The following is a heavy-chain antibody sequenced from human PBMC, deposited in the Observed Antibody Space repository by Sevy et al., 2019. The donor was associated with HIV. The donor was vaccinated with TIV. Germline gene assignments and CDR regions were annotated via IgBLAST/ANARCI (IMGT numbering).Heavy chain of an antibody. CDR1: GGSITSLS. CDR2: IYYNGHI. Sequence: SETLSLTCTVSGGSITSLSWNWIRQPPGKGLEWIANIYYNGHINYNPSLKSRVTLSLDTSKNKFSLRLSSVTAADTAMYYCAGENAWGRGYSWGQGTLVTVSS. CDR3: AGENAWGRGYS. J-gene: IGHJ4*02. V-gene: IGHV4-59*08. D-gene: IGHD1-26*01.